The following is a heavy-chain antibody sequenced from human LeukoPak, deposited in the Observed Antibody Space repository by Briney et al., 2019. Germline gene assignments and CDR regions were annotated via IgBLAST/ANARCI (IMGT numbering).Heavy chain of an antibody. Sequence: GGSLRLSCAASGFTFSNYGMNWVRQAPGKGLEWVSGLSGSGNTKYYADSVEGRFTISRDNSKNTLYLQMNSLRAEDTALYYCAKDPVAVTDTDVFHIWGQGTMVIVSS. V-gene: IGHV3-23*01. CDR2: LSGSGNTK. CDR1: GFTFSNYG. J-gene: IGHJ3*02. D-gene: IGHD6-19*01. CDR3: AKDPVAVTDTDVFHI.